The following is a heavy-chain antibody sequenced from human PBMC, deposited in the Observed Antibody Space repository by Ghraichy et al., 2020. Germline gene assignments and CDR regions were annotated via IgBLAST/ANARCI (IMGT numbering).Heavy chain of an antibody. D-gene: IGHD1-1*01. CDR3: ATDRVGLYTDPEYFQH. J-gene: IGHJ1*01. Sequence: GESLNISCEGSGFIFSNYAMNWVRQAPGKGLEWISFISSSGSTTCNADSVKGRFTIARDNARNSLYLQMSGLRDEDTAVYYCATDRVGLYTDPEYFQHWGQGTLVTVSS. V-gene: IGHV3-48*02. CDR2: ISSSGSTT. CDR1: GFIFSNYA.